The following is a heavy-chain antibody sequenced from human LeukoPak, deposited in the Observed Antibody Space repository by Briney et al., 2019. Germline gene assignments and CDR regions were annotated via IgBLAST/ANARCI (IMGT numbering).Heavy chain of an antibody. Sequence: GGTLRLSCAASGFTVSSNYMSWVRQAPGKGLEWVSVIYSGGSTYYADSVKGRFTISRDNSKNTLYLQMNSLRAEDTAVYYCAKEDIVVVPAALDYWGQGTLVTVSS. CDR1: GFTVSSNY. D-gene: IGHD2-2*01. CDR2: IYSGGST. CDR3: AKEDIVVVPAALDY. V-gene: IGHV3-53*01. J-gene: IGHJ4*02.